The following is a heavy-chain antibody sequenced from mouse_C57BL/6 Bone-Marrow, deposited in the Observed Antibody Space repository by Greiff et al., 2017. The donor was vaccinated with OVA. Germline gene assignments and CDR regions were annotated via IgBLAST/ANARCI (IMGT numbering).Heavy chain of an antibody. V-gene: IGHV1-55*01. Sequence: QVQLKQPGAELVKPGASVKMSCKASGYTFTSYWITWVKQRPGQGLEWIGDIYPGSGSTNYNEKFKSKATLTVDTSSSTAYMQLISLTSEDSAVYYCARGGYYGSRGAYWGQGTLVTVSA. J-gene: IGHJ3*01. CDR3: ARGGYYGSRGAY. CDR1: GYTFTSYW. D-gene: IGHD1-1*01. CDR2: IYPGSGST.